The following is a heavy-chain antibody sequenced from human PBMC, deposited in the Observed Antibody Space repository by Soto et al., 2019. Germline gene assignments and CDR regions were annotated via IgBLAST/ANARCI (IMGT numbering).Heavy chain of an antibody. CDR3: ARRGPVTGLAY. Sequence: EVQLVESGGGLVQPGGSLRLSCAASGFTFSSYWMHWVRQAPGKGLVWVSRINTDESSTTYADSVKGRFTISRDNAKNTLYLQMNSLRAEDTAVYYCARRGPVTGLAYWGQGTLVTVPS. CDR2: INTDESST. V-gene: IGHV3-74*01. D-gene: IGHD1-20*01. J-gene: IGHJ4*02. CDR1: GFTFSSYW.